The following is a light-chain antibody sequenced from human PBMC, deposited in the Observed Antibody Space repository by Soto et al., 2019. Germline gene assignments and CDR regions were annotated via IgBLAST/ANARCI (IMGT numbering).Light chain of an antibody. V-gene: IGKV3-11*01. CDR1: ESVSNS. J-gene: IGKJ4*01. Sequence: ETVLTQSPATLSLSPGERATLSCRASESVSNSLAWYQHKPGQAPRLLIYNASNRATGIPARFSGSGSGTDFTLTISSLEPEDFAVYYCQQRSTALTFGGGTKVDI. CDR2: NAS. CDR3: QQRSTALT.